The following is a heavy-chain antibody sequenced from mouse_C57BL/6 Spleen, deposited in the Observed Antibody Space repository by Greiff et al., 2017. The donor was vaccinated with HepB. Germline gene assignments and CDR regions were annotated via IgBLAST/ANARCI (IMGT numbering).Heavy chain of an antibody. J-gene: IGHJ2*01. CDR3: ARSYYSNYPLDY. V-gene: IGHV1-4*01. Sequence: VQLQQSGAELARPGASVKMSCKASGYTFTSYTMHWVKQRPGQGLEWIGYINPSSGYTKYNQKFKDKATLTADKSSSTAYMQLSSLTSEDSAVYYCARSYYSNYPLDYWGQGTTLTVSS. D-gene: IGHD2-5*01. CDR1: GYTFTSYT. CDR2: INPSSGYT.